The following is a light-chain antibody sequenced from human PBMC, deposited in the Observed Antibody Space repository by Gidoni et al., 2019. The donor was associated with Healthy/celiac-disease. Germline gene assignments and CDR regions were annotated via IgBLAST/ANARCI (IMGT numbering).Light chain of an antibody. CDR3: SSYEGSNNYV. V-gene: IGLV2-8*01. CDR2: EIS. J-gene: IGLJ1*01. Sequence: QSAPTQPPSASGSPGQSVTISCTGTSSDVGGYNYVSWYQQHPDNAPKLMIYEISKRPSGVPDRFTGSKSGNTASLTVSGLQAEDEADYYCSSYEGSNNYVCGTGTKVTVL. CDR1: SSDVGGYNY.